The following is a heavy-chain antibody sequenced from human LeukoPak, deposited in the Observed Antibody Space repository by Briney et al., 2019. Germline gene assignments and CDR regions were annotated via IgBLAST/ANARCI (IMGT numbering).Heavy chain of an antibody. Sequence: SETLSLTCTVSGGSISSYYWNWIRQPPGKGLEWIGYIYYSGSTNYNPSLKSRVTISVDTSKNQFSLKLSSVTAADTAVYYCAGRLWRRDGYNLSAFDIWGQGTMVTVSS. V-gene: IGHV4-59*01. J-gene: IGHJ3*02. CDR2: IYYSGST. D-gene: IGHD5-24*01. CDR3: AGRLWRRDGYNLSAFDI. CDR1: GGSISSYY.